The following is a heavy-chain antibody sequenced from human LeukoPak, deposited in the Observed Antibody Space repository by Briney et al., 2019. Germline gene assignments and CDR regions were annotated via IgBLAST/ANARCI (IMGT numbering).Heavy chain of an antibody. CDR3: ARGGSITMVRGFAFDY. V-gene: IGHV3-53*01. D-gene: IGHD3-10*01. Sequence: PGGSLRLSCAASGFTFSSYAMSWVRQAPGKGLEWVSVIYSGGSTYYADSVKGRFTISRDNSKNTLYLQMNSLRAEDTAVYYCARGGSITMVRGFAFDYWGQGTLVTVSS. CDR1: GFTFSSYA. J-gene: IGHJ4*02. CDR2: IYSGGST.